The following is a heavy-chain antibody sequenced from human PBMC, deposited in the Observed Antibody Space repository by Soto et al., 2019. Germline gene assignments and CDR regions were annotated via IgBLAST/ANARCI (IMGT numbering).Heavy chain of an antibody. V-gene: IGHV3-23*01. D-gene: IGHD3-16*01. J-gene: IGHJ4*02. CDR3: AKDGGGYAYNYELDS. CDR1: GFTFSSYA. Sequence: GGSLRLSCAASGFTFSSYAMSWVRQAPGKGLEWVSAISGSGGSTYYADSVKGRFTISRDNAKNSLYLEMISLRPEDTAFYHCAKDGGGYAYNYELDSWGQGTLVTVSS. CDR2: ISGSGGST.